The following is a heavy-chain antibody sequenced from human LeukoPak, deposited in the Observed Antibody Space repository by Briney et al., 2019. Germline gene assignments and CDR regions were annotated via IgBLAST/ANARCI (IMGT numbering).Heavy chain of an antibody. D-gene: IGHD3/OR15-3a*01. CDR2: ITATGGGT. Sequence: GGSLRLSCAASVFTFSSYAMSWVRQAPGKGLEWVSTITATGGGTYYADSVKGRFTISRDNSKNTLYLQMNSLRAEDTAVYYCAKIGRWPGYWDYWGQGILVTVSS. CDR1: VFTFSSYA. V-gene: IGHV3-23*01. J-gene: IGHJ4*02. CDR3: AKIGRWPGYWDY.